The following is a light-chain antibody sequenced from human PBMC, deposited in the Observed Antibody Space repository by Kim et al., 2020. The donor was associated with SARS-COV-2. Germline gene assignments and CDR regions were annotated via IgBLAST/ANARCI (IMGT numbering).Light chain of an antibody. CDR3: QSYDSSNRV. CDR2: EDN. V-gene: IGLV6-57*03. Sequence: GKTVTVSGTRVSGRMASNYVLWYQQRPGSAPTTVIYEDNQRPSGVPDRFSGSIDSASNSASLTISGLKTEDEADYYCQSYDSSNRVFGGGTKVTVL. J-gene: IGLJ3*02. CDR1: SGRMASNY.